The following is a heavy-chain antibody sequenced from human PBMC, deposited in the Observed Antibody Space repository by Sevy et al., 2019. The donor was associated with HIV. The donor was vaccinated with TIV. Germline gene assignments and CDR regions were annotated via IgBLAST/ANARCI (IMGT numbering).Heavy chain of an antibody. CDR3: ATGAGL. Sequence: GRSLRLSCVVSGLTFSNYWMTWVRQAPGKGLEWVANIKEDGSEKYCLFSVKDRFTISRDNAKNSLFLQMNSLRVDDTGVYYCATGAGLWGQGTLVTVSS. D-gene: IGHD6-19*01. V-gene: IGHV3-7*01. J-gene: IGHJ4*02. CDR2: IKEDGSEK. CDR1: GLTFSNYW.